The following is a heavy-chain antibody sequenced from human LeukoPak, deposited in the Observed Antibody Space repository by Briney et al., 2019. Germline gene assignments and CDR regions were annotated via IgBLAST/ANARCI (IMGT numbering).Heavy chain of an antibody. V-gene: IGHV3-74*01. CDR1: GFTFSNYW. CDR2: VSRDGTNT. D-gene: IGHD2-15*01. J-gene: IGHJ4*02. Sequence: PGGSLKLSCTASGFTFSNYWMHWVRQAPGKGLVWVSRVSRDGTNTNYADSVKGRFTISRDNSKNTLYLQMNNLRAEDTAVYYCSNFKSVAGTCYFDSWGQGTLVTVSS. CDR3: SNFKSVAGTCYFDS.